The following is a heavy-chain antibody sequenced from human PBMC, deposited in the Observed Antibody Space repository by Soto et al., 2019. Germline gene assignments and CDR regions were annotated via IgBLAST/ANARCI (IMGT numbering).Heavy chain of an antibody. J-gene: IGHJ4*02. Sequence: PGGSLRLSXAASGFTFSSYAMKWVRQAPGKGLEWVAVISFDGSNKYYAGSVKGRFTISRDNSKNTLYLQMNSLRAEDTAVYFCARGPSSLTRFDYWGQGTLVTVSS. CDR3: ARGPSSLTRFDY. D-gene: IGHD2-2*01. CDR2: ISFDGSNK. V-gene: IGHV3-30-3*01. CDR1: GFTFSSYA.